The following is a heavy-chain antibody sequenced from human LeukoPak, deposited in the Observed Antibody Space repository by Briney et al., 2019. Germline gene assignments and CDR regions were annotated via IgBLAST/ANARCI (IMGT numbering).Heavy chain of an antibody. CDR3: ARESVEDAFDI. CDR1: GFTFSSYA. J-gene: IGHJ3*02. V-gene: IGHV3-30-3*01. D-gene: IGHD1-1*01. CDR2: ISYDGSNK. Sequence: GGSLRVSCAASGFTFSSYAMHWVRQAPGKGLEWVAVISYDGSNKYYADSVKGRFTISRDNSKNTLYLQMNSLRAEDTAVYYCARESVEDAFDIWGQGTMVTVSS.